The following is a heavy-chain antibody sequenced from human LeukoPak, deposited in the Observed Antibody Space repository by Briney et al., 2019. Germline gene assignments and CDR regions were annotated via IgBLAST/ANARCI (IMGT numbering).Heavy chain of an antibody. CDR2: IYHSGST. Sequence: SETLSLTCTVSGYSISSGYYWGWIRQPPGKGLEWIGSIYHSGSTYYNPSLKSRVTIPVDTSKNQFSLKLSSVTAADTAVYYCARGIAARLGEFDYWGQGTLVTVSS. D-gene: IGHD6-6*01. J-gene: IGHJ4*02. CDR3: ARGIAARLGEFDY. CDR1: GYSISSGYY. V-gene: IGHV4-38-2*02.